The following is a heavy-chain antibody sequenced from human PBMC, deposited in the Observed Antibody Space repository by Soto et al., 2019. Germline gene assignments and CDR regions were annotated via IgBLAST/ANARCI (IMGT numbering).Heavy chain of an antibody. Sequence: PSQTLPLTCAISGDSVSSSSVTWNCIRQSPSRGLEWLGRTYYRSKWYNDYAESVKSRITINPDTSKNQFSLHLNSVTPEDTAVYYCVRLIGNSWLDFWGQGTLVTVSS. CDR2: TYYRSKWYN. CDR3: VRLIGNSWLDF. J-gene: IGHJ5*01. V-gene: IGHV6-1*01. D-gene: IGHD1-26*01. CDR1: GDSVSSSSVT.